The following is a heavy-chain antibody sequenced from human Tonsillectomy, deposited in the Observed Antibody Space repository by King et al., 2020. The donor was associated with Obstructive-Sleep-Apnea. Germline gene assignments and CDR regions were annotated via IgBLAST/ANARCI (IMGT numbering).Heavy chain of an antibody. D-gene: IGHD3-10*01. CDR1: GGSFSGSF. V-gene: IGHV4-34*01. CDR2: IDHSGSI. Sequence: VQLQQWGAGLLKPSETLSLTCAVYGGSFSGSFWNWIRQPPGKGLECIGEIDHSGSIKYNPSLKSRVSISINTSKTQFSLDLRSMPAADTAVYYCARRAKYYLSKGWFDPWGQGTLVTVSS. J-gene: IGHJ5*02. CDR3: ARRAKYYLSKGWFDP.